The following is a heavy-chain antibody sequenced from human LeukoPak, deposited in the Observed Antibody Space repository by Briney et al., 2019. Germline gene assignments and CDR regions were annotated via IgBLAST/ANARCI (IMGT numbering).Heavy chain of an antibody. Sequence: SEALSLTCTVSGGSISSYYWTWIRQPAGKGLEWIGRIYPSGSTNYNPSLKSRVTMSVDTSKNQFSLKLSSVTAADTAVYYCARENSGSYREFDYWGQGTLVTVSS. J-gene: IGHJ4*02. V-gene: IGHV4-4*07. CDR2: IYPSGST. CDR1: GGSISSYY. D-gene: IGHD1-26*01. CDR3: ARENSGSYREFDY.